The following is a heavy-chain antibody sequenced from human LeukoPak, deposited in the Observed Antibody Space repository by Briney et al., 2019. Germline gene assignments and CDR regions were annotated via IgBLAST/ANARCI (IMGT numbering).Heavy chain of an antibody. Sequence: PGGSLRLSCAASGFTFSGSALHWVRQASGKGLEWVGRIRSTANGYATAYAASVKGRFTISRDDSKNTAYLQMDSLKTEDTAVYYCTYEVDGWVPNWFDPWGQGTLVTVSS. D-gene: IGHD3-10*01. V-gene: IGHV3-73*01. CDR3: TYEVDGWVPNWFDP. J-gene: IGHJ5*02. CDR2: IRSTANGYAT. CDR1: GFTFSGSA.